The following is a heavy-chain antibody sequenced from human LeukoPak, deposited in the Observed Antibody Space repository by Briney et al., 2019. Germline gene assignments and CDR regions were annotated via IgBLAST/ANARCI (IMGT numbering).Heavy chain of an antibody. V-gene: IGHV1-18*01. CDR3: ASIPRARHQRGDY. D-gene: IGHD1-26*01. J-gene: IGHJ4*02. CDR1: GYTLTSYG. Sequence: PVASVKVSCKASGYTLTSYGISWVRQAPGQGLEWMGWISAYNGNTNYAQKLQGRVTMTTDTSTSTAYMELRSLRSDDTAVYYCASIPRARHQRGDYWGQGTLVTVSS. CDR2: ISAYNGNT.